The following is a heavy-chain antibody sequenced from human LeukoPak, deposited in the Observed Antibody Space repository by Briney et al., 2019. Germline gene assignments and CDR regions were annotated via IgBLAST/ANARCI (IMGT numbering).Heavy chain of an antibody. D-gene: IGHD1-14*01. J-gene: IGHJ4*02. CDR3: AKDPQNHRYFDY. Sequence: GGSLRLSCAASGFTFSGYAMSWVRQAPGKGLEWVSAISGSGGSTYYADSVKGRFTISRDNSKNTLYLQMNSLRAEDTAVYYCAKDPQNHRYFDYWGQGTLVTVSS. CDR2: ISGSGGST. CDR1: GFTFSGYA. V-gene: IGHV3-23*01.